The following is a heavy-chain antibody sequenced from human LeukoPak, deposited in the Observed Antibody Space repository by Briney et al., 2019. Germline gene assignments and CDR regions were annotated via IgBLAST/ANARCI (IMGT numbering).Heavy chain of an antibody. CDR2: IYYTGTT. V-gene: IGHV4-39*01. D-gene: IGHD4-23*01. CDR1: GGSISSSNYF. Sequence: SETLSLTCTVSGGSISSSNYFWGWIRQPPGKGLEWIGIIYYTGTTYYYSPSLKSRVTISVDTSKNQFSLRVSSVTAADTAVYYCARLSNYGASSANFDSWGQGTLVTVSS. CDR3: ARLSNYGASSANFDS. J-gene: IGHJ4*02.